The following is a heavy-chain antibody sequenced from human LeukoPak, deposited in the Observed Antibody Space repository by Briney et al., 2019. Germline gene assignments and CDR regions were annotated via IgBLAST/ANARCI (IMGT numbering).Heavy chain of an antibody. Sequence: GGSLRLSCSASGFTFNTHTMHWVRQAPSKGLEWVAVISDDGNTKFYADSVKGRFTISRDNSRNALYLQLSSLRAEDTAVFFCARGGETASTKWSMIDYWGQGTLVTV. CDR3: ARGGETASTKWSMIDY. V-gene: IGHV3-30-3*01. CDR2: ISDDGNTK. J-gene: IGHJ4*02. CDR1: GFTFNTHT. D-gene: IGHD3-16*01.